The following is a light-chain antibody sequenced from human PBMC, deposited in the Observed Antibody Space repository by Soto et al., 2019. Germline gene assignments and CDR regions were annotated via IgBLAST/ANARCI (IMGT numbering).Light chain of an antibody. CDR2: GAS. Sequence: EIVLTQSPGTLSLSPGEGATLSCRASQSVSSNYLAWYQQKPGQAPRLLIYGASTRAAGIPDRFSGSGSGTDVTLTISRVEPEVSAVYYCQQYDSSPRTFGQGTKVEIK. V-gene: IGKV3-20*01. J-gene: IGKJ1*01. CDR1: QSVSSNY. CDR3: QQYDSSPRT.